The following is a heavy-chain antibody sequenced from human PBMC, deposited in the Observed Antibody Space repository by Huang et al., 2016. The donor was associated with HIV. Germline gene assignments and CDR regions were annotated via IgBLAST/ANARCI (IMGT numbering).Heavy chain of an antibody. CDR1: GDSITSPGNS. CDR2: IHHIGST. V-gene: IGHV4-30-2*01. J-gene: IGHJ4*02. D-gene: IGHD2-15*01. Sequence: QLQLQESGSGLVKPSQTLSLTCAVTGDSITSPGNSWSWIRQPPGKGLEWIGYIHHIGSTSYSPSLKSRVTISLDRSKNQFSLNLRSMTAADTAVYYCARGLLPNYWGQGTLVTVSS. CDR3: ARGLLPNY.